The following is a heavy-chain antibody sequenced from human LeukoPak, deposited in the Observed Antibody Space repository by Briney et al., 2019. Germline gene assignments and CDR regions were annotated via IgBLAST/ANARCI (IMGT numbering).Heavy chain of an antibody. J-gene: IGHJ4*02. D-gene: IGHD7-27*01. CDR2: IYYSGST. V-gene: IGHV4-39*07. CDR1: GGPISSSYY. Sequence: SETLSLTCTVSGGPISSSYYWGWIRPPPGKGLEWIGSIYYSGSTYYNPSLKSRVTISADTSQNQFSLKLSSVTAADTAVYYCASRKLGNDYWGQGTLVTVSS. CDR3: ASRKLGNDY.